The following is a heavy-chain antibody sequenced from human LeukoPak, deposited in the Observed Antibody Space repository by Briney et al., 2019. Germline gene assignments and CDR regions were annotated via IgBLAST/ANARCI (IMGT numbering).Heavy chain of an antibody. CDR1: GYTFTGYY. J-gene: IGHJ4*02. D-gene: IGHD3-3*01. CDR2: INPNSGGT. CDR3: ASLYYDFWSGPLFDY. Sequence: ASVKVSCKASGYTFTGYYMHWVRQAPGQGLEWMGWINPNSGGTNYAQKFQGRVTMTRDTSISTAYMELSRLRSDDTAVYYCASLYYDFWSGPLFDYWGQGTLVTVSS. V-gene: IGHV1-2*02.